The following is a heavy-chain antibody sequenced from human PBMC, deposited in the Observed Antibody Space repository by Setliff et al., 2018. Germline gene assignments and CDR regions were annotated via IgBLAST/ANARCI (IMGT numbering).Heavy chain of an antibody. CDR3: ARVRDCSGGICHRGFHHYMDV. J-gene: IGHJ6*03. Sequence: GASVKVSCKASGGTFSSYAIDWVRQAPGQGLEWMGGIIPMFGTTNYAQRFRGRVTITADESTTTAYLELSSLRSEDTAVYYCARVRDCSGGICHRGFHHYMDVWGKGTTVTSP. CDR2: IIPMFGTT. CDR1: GGTFSSYA. V-gene: IGHV1-69*13. D-gene: IGHD2-15*01.